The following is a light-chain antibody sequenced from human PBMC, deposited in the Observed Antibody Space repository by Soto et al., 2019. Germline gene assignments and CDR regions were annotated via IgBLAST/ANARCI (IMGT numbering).Light chain of an antibody. CDR1: QNINNW. CDR2: KAS. Sequence: DIQMTQSPSTLSASVGDRVTITCRASQNINNWLAWYQQKPGKATKFLIHKASSLESGVPSRFSGSGSGTEFTLTISSLQPDDFATYYCQQYNTNSLTFGQGTKLEI. J-gene: IGKJ2*01. CDR3: QQYNTNSLT. V-gene: IGKV1-5*03.